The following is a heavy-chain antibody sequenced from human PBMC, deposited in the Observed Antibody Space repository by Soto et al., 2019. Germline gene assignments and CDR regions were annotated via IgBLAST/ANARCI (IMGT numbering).Heavy chain of an antibody. D-gene: IGHD2-21*02. CDR3: ARDLHCGGDCYQTWYFDD. J-gene: IGHJ4*02. CDR1: GFSFSSYA. V-gene: IGHV3-30-3*01. Sequence: PGGSLRLSCAASGFSFSSYAIHWVHQAPGKGLEWVAFISYDGNNKYYADSVKGRFTISRDSSKNTLYMQMNSLRAEDTAVYYCARDLHCGGDCYQTWYFDDWGQGTLVTVSS. CDR2: ISYDGNNK.